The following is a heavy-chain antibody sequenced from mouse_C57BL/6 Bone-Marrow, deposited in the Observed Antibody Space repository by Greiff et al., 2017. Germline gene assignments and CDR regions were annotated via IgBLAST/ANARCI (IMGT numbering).Heavy chain of an antibody. J-gene: IGHJ3*01. D-gene: IGHD1-1*01. CDR3: ARQLYYYGSSH. V-gene: IGHV1-61*01. CDR1: GYTFTSYW. Sequence: VQLQQPGAELVRPGSSVKLSCKASGYTFTSYWMDWVKQRPGQGLAWIGNIYPSDSETHYNQKFKDKATLTVDKSSSTAYMQLSSLTSEDSAVYYCARQLYYYGSSHWGQGTGVTVSA. CDR2: IYPSDSET.